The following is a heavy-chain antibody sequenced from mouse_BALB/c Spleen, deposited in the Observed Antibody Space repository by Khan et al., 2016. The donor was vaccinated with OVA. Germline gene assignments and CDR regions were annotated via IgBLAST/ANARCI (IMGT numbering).Heavy chain of an antibody. CDR1: GYTLTDYG. D-gene: IGHD2-1*01. Sequence: QIQLVQSGPELKKPSETVKISCKASGYTLTDYGMNWVKQAPGKGLKWMGWINTYTGEATYADDFKGRFAFSLETSASTAYLQINNLKTEDTATDFCSRSNGNYWFAYWGQGTLVTVSA. V-gene: IGHV9-3-1*01. CDR3: SRSNGNYWFAY. CDR2: INTYTGEA. J-gene: IGHJ3*01.